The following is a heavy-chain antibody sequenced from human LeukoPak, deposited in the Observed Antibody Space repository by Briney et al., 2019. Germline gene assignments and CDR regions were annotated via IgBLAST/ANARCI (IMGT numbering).Heavy chain of an antibody. CDR1: GYTFTDYA. Sequence: ASVKVSCKASGYTFTDYALHWVRQAPGQSPEWMGWITTGRGETRYSQEFQRRITFTRATSASTVYMDLSDLRSEDTAVYYCARGGKQWRGGNYFDSWGQGTLVAVSS. J-gene: IGHJ4*02. V-gene: IGHV1-3*03. CDR2: ITTGRGET. CDR3: ARGGKQWRGGNYFDS. D-gene: IGHD6-19*01.